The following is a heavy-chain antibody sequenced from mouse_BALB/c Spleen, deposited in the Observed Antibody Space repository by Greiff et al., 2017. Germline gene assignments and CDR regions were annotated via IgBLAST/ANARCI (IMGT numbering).Heavy chain of an antibody. J-gene: IGHJ4*01. Sequence: VQLQQPGAELVKPGASVKLSCKASGYTFTSYWMHWVKQRPGQGLEWIGEIDPSDSSTNYNQKFKGKATLTVDKSSSTAYMQLSSLTSEDSAVYYCARSGYRYDAYAMDYWGQGTSVTVSA. CDR1: GYTFTSYW. CDR3: ARSGYRYDAYAMDY. D-gene: IGHD2-14*01. V-gene: IGHV1-69*02. CDR2: IDPSDSST.